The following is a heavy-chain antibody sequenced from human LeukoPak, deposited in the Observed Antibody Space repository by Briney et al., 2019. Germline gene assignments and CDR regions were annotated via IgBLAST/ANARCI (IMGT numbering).Heavy chain of an antibody. Sequence: GGSLRLSCAASGVPFSASWMHWVRQAPGKGLEWVSVIYSGGSTYYADSVKGRFTISRDNSKNTLYLQMNSLRAEDTAVYYCAGEMAYYYDSSGWRPFDIWGQGTMVTVSS. CDR1: GVPFSASW. V-gene: IGHV3-66*01. CDR3: AGEMAYYYDSSGWRPFDI. J-gene: IGHJ3*02. D-gene: IGHD3-22*01. CDR2: IYSGGST.